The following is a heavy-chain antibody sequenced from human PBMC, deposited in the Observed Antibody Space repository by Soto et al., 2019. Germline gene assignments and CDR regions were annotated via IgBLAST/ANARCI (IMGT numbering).Heavy chain of an antibody. D-gene: IGHD1-26*01. J-gene: IGHJ6*02. Sequence: SQTLSLTCAISGDSVSSTSAAWNWIRQSPSRGLEWLGRTFYRSKWYYDYAVSVKSRIAINPDTSKNQFSLQLNSVTPEDTAVYYCSRRLKLGADYYGMDVWGQGTTVTVSS. CDR1: GDSVSSTSAA. CDR3: SRRLKLGADYYGMDV. CDR2: TFYRSKWYY. V-gene: IGHV6-1*01.